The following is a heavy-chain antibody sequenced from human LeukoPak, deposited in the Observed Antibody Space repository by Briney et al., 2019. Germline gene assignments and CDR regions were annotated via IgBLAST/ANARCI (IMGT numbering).Heavy chain of an antibody. CDR2: IYYSGST. Sequence: PSETLSLTCTVSGGSISSYYWSWIRQPPGKGPEWIGYIYYSGSTNYNPSLKSRVTISVDTSKNQFSLKLSSVTAADTAVYYCARDSPLGPLWFDPWGQGTLVTVSS. D-gene: IGHD1-26*01. J-gene: IGHJ5*02. CDR3: ARDSPLGPLWFDP. CDR1: GGSISSYY. V-gene: IGHV4-59*01.